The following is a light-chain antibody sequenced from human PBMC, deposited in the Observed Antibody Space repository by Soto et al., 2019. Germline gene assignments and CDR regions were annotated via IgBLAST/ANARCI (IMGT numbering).Light chain of an antibody. CDR3: SSYTGSIDLI. CDR1: SSDVGHYNY. Sequence: QSALTQPASVSGSPGQSITISCTGTSSDVGHYNYVSWYQQHPGKAPKLIIYEVSHRPSGVSNRFSGSNYGNTASLTNSGLQAEDEADYYCSSYTGSIDLIFGGGTQLTVL. V-gene: IGLV2-14*01. CDR2: EVS. J-gene: IGLJ2*01.